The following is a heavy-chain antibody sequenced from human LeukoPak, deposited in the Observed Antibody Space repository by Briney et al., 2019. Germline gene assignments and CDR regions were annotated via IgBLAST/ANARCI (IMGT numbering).Heavy chain of an antibody. D-gene: IGHD4-17*01. CDR2: ISDDGRRK. J-gene: IGHJ4*02. Sequence: PGGSLRLSCAASGFSFISYGMHWVRQAPGKGLEWVGVISDDGRRKDYADSVKGRFTISRDNSKDTLYLQMNSLRAEDTAVYYCAKRPSDYGDYVNYWGQGTLVTVSS. V-gene: IGHV3-30*18. CDR1: GFSFISYG. CDR3: AKRPSDYGDYVNY.